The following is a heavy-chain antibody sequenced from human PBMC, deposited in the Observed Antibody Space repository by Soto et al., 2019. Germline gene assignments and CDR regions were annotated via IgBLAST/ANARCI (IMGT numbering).Heavy chain of an antibody. CDR2: FYDSGST. D-gene: IGHD3-22*01. V-gene: IGHV4-59*01. CDR1: RGSISDYY. Sequence: SETLSLTCTVSRGSISDYYWGWIRQPPGKGLEWVGYFYDSGSTKYNPSLKSRVTISVDTSKNQISLEMKFVTVADTAVYYCARVGSGGYSNNWFDPWGQGTLVTVSS. CDR3: ARVGSGGYSNNWFDP. J-gene: IGHJ5*02.